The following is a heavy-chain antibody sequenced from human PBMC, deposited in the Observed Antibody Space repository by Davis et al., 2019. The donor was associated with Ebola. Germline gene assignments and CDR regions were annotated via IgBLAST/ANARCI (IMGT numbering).Heavy chain of an antibody. CDR3: ARRLSSSSWYHYYGMDV. Sequence: GESLKISCTGSGYSFTSYCIAPVRQMPGKGLEWEGIIYPADSDPSYSPSFQGQVTISADKSISTAYLQWSSLKASDTAMYYCARRLSSSSWYHYYGMDVWGQGTTVTVSS. J-gene: IGHJ6*02. V-gene: IGHV5-51*01. CDR2: IYPADSDP. D-gene: IGHD6-13*01. CDR1: GYSFTSYC.